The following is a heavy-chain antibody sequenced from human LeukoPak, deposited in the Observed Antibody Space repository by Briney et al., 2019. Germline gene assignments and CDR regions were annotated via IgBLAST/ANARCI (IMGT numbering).Heavy chain of an antibody. Sequence: ASVKVSCKASGYTFTSYDINWVRQATGQGLEWMGWMNPNSGNTGYAQKFQGRVTMTRNTSISTAYMELSSLRSEDTAVYYCARGGLYSYGEDFDYWGQGTLVTVSS. CDR3: ARGGLYSYGEDFDY. CDR2: MNPNSGNT. V-gene: IGHV1-8*01. D-gene: IGHD5-18*01. J-gene: IGHJ4*02. CDR1: GYTFTSYD.